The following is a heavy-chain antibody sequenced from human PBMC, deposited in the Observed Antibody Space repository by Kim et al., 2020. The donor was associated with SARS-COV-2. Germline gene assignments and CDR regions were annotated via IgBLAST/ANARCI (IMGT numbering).Heavy chain of an antibody. V-gene: IGHV1-2*06. Sequence: ASVKVSCKASGYTFSDYYIHWVRQAPGQGLEWMGRINPNNGGTNYAQKFQGRVTMTRDTSISTAYMELSRLTSDDAAVYYCARDLKEREYIYDLYYYYGMDVWGHGTAVTVSS. CDR3: ARDLKEREYIYDLYYYYGMDV. CDR2: INPNNGGT. J-gene: IGHJ6*02. CDR1: GYTFSDYY. D-gene: IGHD5-18*01.